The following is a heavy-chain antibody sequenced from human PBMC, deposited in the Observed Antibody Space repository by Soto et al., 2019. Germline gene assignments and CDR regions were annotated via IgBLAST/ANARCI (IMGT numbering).Heavy chain of an antibody. CDR2: ISSSSSAI. D-gene: IGHD2-2*01. J-gene: IGHJ4*02. CDR1: GFTFSSYS. V-gene: IGHV3-48*01. CDR3: ARGSSTSRDYFDY. Sequence: EVQLVGSGGGLVQPGGSLRVSCAASGFTFSSYSMNWVRQAPGKGLEWVSVISSSSSAIYYADSVKGRFTISRDNAKNSLYLQMNSLRAEDTAVYYCARGSSTSRDYFDYWGQGTLVTVSS.